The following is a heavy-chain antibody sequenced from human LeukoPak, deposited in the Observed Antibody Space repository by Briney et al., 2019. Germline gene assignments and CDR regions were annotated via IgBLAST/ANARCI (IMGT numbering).Heavy chain of an antibody. CDR1: GFILSNYA. V-gene: IGHV3-23*01. CDR3: AKEAVRKFDFDY. D-gene: IGHD1-14*01. Sequence: GGSLRLSCAASGFILSNYAMSWVRQAPGKGLEWVSSMSAGGGGSYYADSVKGRFTISRDNSKNTLYLQMNSLRAEDTAVYYCAKEAVRKFDFDYWGQGTLVTVSS. J-gene: IGHJ4*02. CDR2: MSAGGGGS.